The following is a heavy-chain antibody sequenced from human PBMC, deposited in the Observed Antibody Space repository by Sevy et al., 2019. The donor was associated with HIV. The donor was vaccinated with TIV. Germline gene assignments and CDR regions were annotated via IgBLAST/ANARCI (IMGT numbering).Heavy chain of an antibody. Sequence: GSLRLSCAVSGFTFNTYNMNWVRQAPGKGLEWVSYISYTSTTIYYADSVRGRFTISRDNAKNTLYLQMNSLRDEDTAVYYCASSDATSRFGYYYFAMDFWGQGTSVTISS. CDR2: ISYTSTTI. V-gene: IGHV3-48*02. D-gene: IGHD3-22*01. CDR3: ASSDATSRFGYYYFAMDF. J-gene: IGHJ6*02. CDR1: GFTFNTYN.